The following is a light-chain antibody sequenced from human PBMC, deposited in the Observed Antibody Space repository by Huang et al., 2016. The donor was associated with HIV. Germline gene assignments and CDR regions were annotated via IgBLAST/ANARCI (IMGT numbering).Light chain of an antibody. J-gene: IGKJ2*01. Sequence: EVVLTQSPGPLSLSPGERAARSCRASQTLGSNYVAWYQQKPGQAPRLLIYGTSNRATGIPDRFSGSGSGTDCTLTISRLEPEDFAVYYCQQYGNSPPYTFGQGTTLDIK. CDR3: QQYGNSPPYT. CDR2: GTS. CDR1: QTLGSNY. V-gene: IGKV3-20*01.